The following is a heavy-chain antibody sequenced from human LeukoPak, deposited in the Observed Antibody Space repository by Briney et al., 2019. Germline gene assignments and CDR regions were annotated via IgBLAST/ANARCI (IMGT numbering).Heavy chain of an antibody. J-gene: IGHJ4*02. V-gene: IGHV5-51*01. CDR2: IYPGDSDT. CDR3: ARWYYGSGSYYYFDY. Sequence: GESLKISCKGSGYSFTSYWIGWVRQMPGKGLEWMGIIYPGDSDTRYSPSFQGQVTISADKSISTTYLQWSSLKASDTAMYYCARWYYGSGSYYYFDYWGQGTLVTVSS. D-gene: IGHD3-10*01. CDR1: GYSFTSYW.